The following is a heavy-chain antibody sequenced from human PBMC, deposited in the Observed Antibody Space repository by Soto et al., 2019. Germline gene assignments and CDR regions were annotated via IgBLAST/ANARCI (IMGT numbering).Heavy chain of an antibody. CDR3: ARDYYDSSGYLVY. CDR1: GFTFSSYG. J-gene: IGHJ4*02. CDR2: IWYDGSNK. Sequence: GGSLRLSCAASGFTFSSYGMHWVRQAPGKGLEWVAVIWYDGSNKYYADSVKGRFTISRDNSKNTLYLQMNSLRAEDTAVYYCARDYYDSSGYLVYWGQGTLVTVSS. D-gene: IGHD3-22*01. V-gene: IGHV3-33*01.